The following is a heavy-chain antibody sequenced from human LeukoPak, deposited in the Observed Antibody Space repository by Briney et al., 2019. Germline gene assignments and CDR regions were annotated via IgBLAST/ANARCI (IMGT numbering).Heavy chain of an antibody. D-gene: IGHD4-23*01. CDR1: GFSVSNSY. CDR2: IYSGGST. Sequence: PGKSLRLSCAASGFSVSNSYMSWVRQAPGEGLEWVSLIYSGGSTSYADSVKGRFTISRDNSKNTLYLQMNSLRAEDTAVYYCARDSSGNIDYWGQGTLVTVSS. V-gene: IGHV3-53*01. J-gene: IGHJ4*02. CDR3: ARDSSGNIDY.